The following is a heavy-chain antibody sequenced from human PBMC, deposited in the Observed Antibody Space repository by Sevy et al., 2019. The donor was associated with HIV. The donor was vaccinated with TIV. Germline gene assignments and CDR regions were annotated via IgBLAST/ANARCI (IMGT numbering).Heavy chain of an antibody. V-gene: IGHV3-21*04. Sequence: GGYLRLSCVASGFTFSIYSMNWVRQAPGKGLEWVSSISSSSNFIYYADSVKGRFTISRDNSKNTLYLQMNSLRAEDTAVYYCAKDGYSSRTGDYWGQGTLVTVSS. D-gene: IGHD6-13*01. CDR2: ISSSSNFI. CDR1: GFTFSIYS. CDR3: AKDGYSSRTGDY. J-gene: IGHJ4*02.